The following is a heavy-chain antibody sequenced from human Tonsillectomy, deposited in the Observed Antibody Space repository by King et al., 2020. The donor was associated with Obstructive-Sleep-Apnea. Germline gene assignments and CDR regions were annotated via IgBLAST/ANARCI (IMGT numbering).Heavy chain of an antibody. D-gene: IGHD3-3*01. J-gene: IGHJ4*02. Sequence: VQLVESGGGLVKPGGSLRLSCAASGFTFSSYSMNWVRQAPGKGLEWVSSITSSSGYIYYADSVRGRFTISRDNAKNSLYLQMSSLGAEDTAVYYCAGGPPDFWSAFQWEDYWGQGTLVTVSS. V-gene: IGHV3-21*01. CDR3: AGGPPDFWSAFQWEDY. CDR2: ITSSSGYI. CDR1: GFTFSSYS.